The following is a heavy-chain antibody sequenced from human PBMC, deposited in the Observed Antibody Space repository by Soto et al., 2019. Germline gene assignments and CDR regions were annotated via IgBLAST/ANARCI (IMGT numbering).Heavy chain of an antibody. CDR2: MYYSGST. D-gene: IGHD3-10*01. Sequence: QLQLQESGPGLVKPSETLSLTCIVSGGSVSSSGYYWGWIRQPPGKGLEWIGMMYYSGSTYYNPSLKSRVTLSGETSNNQFSLKLSSVTAADTAVYYCARRRDYYPFDIWGQGTMVTVSS. J-gene: IGHJ3*02. CDR3: ARRRDYYPFDI. CDR1: GGSVSSSGYY. V-gene: IGHV4-39*01.